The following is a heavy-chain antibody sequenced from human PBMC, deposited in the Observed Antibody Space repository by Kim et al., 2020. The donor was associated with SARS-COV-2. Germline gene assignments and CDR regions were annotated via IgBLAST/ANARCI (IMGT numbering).Heavy chain of an antibody. J-gene: IGHJ4*02. Sequence: GGSLRLSCTASGFTFGDYAMSWFRQAPGKGLEWVGFIRSKAYGGTTEYAASVKGRFTISRDDSKSIAYLQMNSLKTEDTAVYYCTRGSGIQLWLPTVDYWGQGTLVTVSS. D-gene: IGHD5-18*01. V-gene: IGHV3-49*03. CDR1: GFTFGDYA. CDR2: IRSKAYGGTT. CDR3: TRGSGIQLWLPTVDY.